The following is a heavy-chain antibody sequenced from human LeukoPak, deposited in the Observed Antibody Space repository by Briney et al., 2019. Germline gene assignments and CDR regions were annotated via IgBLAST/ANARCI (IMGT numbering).Heavy chain of an antibody. CDR3: AKDWTIFGVVTRMDAFDI. D-gene: IGHD3-3*01. Sequence: PGGSLRLSCAASGFTFSSYSMNWVRQAPGKGLEWVSAISGSGGSTYYADSVKGRFTISRDNSKNTLYLQMNSLRAEDTAVYYCAKDWTIFGVVTRMDAFDIWGQGTMVTVSS. CDR2: ISGSGGST. V-gene: IGHV3-23*01. J-gene: IGHJ3*02. CDR1: GFTFSSYS.